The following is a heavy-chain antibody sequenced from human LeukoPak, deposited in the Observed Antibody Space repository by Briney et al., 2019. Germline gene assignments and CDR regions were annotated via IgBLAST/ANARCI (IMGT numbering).Heavy chain of an antibody. V-gene: IGHV1-69*13. Sequence: ASVKVSCKASGGTFSSYAISWVRQAPGQGLEWMGGIIPIFGTANYAQKFQGRVTITADESTSTAYMELRSLRSDDTAVYYCARMAYDMLTGYFQPNWFDPWGQGTLVTVSS. CDR3: ARMAYDMLTGYFQPNWFDP. CDR1: GGTFSSYA. J-gene: IGHJ5*02. D-gene: IGHD3-9*01. CDR2: IIPIFGTA.